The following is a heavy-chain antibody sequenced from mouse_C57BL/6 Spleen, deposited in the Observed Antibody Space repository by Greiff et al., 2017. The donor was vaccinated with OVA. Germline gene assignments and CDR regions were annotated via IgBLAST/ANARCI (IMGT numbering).Heavy chain of an antibody. D-gene: IGHD2-4*01. CDR2: INPNNGGT. Sequence: VQLQQSGPELVKPGASVKIPCKASGYTFTDYNMDWVKQSHGKSLEWIGDINPNNGGTIYNQKFKGKATLTVDKSSSTAYMELRSLTSGDTAVYYCARFDYDPYAMDYWGQGTSVTVSS. J-gene: IGHJ4*01. CDR3: ARFDYDPYAMDY. V-gene: IGHV1-18*01. CDR1: GYTFTDYN.